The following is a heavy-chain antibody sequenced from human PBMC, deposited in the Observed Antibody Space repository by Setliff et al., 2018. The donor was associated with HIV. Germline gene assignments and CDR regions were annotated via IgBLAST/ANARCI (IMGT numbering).Heavy chain of an antibody. CDR1: GDSISSGYY. CDR2: IYQSGST. CDR3: ARLFAGYSYGYYYYGIDV. Sequence: SETLSLTCTVSGDSISSGYYWGWIRQPPGKGLEWIGNIYQSGSTYYNPSLKSRVTISIDASKNQFSLRLNYVTAADTAVYYCARLFAGYSYGYYYYGIDVWGLGTTVTSP. J-gene: IGHJ6*02. D-gene: IGHD5-18*01. V-gene: IGHV4-38-2*02.